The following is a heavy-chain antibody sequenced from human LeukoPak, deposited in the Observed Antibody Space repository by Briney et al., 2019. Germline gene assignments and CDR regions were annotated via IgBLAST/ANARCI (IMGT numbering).Heavy chain of an antibody. CDR1: GFTFSSYA. J-gene: IGHJ4*02. Sequence: GGSLRLSCAASGFTFSSYAMSWVPQAPGKGLEWVSAISGSGGSTYYADSVKRRFTISRDNSKNTLYLQMNSLRAEDTAVYYCAKDFSVYYFDYWGQGTLVTVSS. D-gene: IGHD5/OR15-5a*01. CDR2: ISGSGGST. CDR3: AKDFSVYYFDY. V-gene: IGHV3-23*01.